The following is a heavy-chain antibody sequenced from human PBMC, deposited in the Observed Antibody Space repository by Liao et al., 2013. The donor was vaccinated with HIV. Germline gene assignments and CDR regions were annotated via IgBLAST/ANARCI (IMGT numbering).Heavy chain of an antibody. V-gene: IGHV4-4*07. D-gene: IGHD5-18*01. Sequence: QVQLQESGPGLVKPSETLSLTCTVSGGSISSNYWSWIRQPAGKGLEWVGRIYVTGSTDYNPSLKSRVTMSGDTSKNQFSLRLSSVTAADTAVYYCVRGGGGTAMLSGAFDIWGQGTMVTVSS. CDR2: IYVTGST. J-gene: IGHJ3*02. CDR3: VRGGGGTAMLSGAFDI. CDR1: GGSISSNY.